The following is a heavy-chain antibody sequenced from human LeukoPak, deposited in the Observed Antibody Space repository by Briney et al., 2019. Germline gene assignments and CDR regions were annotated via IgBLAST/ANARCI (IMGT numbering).Heavy chain of an antibody. CDR3: ARGPFEWFGELPDGMDV. J-gene: IGHJ6*02. CDR1: GFTVSSNY. V-gene: IGHV3-66*01. Sequence: GGSLRLSCAASGFTVSSNYMSWVRQAPGKGLEWVSVIYSGGSTYYADSVKGRFTISRDNSKNTLYLQMNSLIAEDTAVYYCARGPFEWFGELPDGMDVWGQGTTVTVSS. D-gene: IGHD3-10*01. CDR2: IYSGGST.